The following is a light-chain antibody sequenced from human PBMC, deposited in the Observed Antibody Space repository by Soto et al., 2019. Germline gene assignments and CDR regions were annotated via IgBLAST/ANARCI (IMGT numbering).Light chain of an antibody. CDR3: RSDAGSGVYV. CDR2: EVT. CDR1: SSDVGRYDF. V-gene: IGLV2-23*02. Sequence: QSALTQPASVSGSPGQSITIPCTGTSSDVGRYDFVSWYQQYPGKVPRVTIYEVTKRPSGVSNRFSGSKSGNTAFLTISGLQAEDEADYYCRSDAGSGVYVFGTGTKVTVL. J-gene: IGLJ1*01.